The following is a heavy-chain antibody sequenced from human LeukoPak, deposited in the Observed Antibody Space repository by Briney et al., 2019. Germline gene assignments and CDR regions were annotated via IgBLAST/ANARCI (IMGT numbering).Heavy chain of an antibody. V-gene: IGHV4-38-2*02. Sequence: SETLSPTCTVSGYSISSGYYWGWIRQPPGKGLEWIGSIYHSGGTYYNPSLKSRVTISVDTSKNQFSLKLSSVTAADTAVWYCASVYCSGGSCYFGSSAPFDYWGQGTLVTVSS. CDR2: IYHSGGT. J-gene: IGHJ4*02. CDR1: GYSISSGYY. CDR3: ASVYCSGGSCYFGSSAPFDY. D-gene: IGHD2-15*01.